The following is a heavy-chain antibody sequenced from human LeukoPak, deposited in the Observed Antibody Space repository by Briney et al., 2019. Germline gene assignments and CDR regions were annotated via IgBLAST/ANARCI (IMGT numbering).Heavy chain of an antibody. CDR3: ARPHEVRYFDY. Sequence: ASVKISCKAAGYTFTGYYMHWVRQAPGQGLEWMGRINPNSGGTNYAQKFQGRVTMTRDTSISTAYMELSRLRSDDTAVYYCARPHEVRYFDYGGQGTLVTVSS. V-gene: IGHV1-2*06. CDR2: INPNSGGT. CDR1: GYTFTGYY. J-gene: IGHJ4*01.